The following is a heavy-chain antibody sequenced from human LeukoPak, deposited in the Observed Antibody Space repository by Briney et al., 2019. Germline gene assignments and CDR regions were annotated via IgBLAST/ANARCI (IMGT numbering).Heavy chain of an antibody. V-gene: IGHV1-2*02. CDR1: GYTFTGHF. Sequence: ASVKVSCKASGYTFTGHFMHWVRQAPGQGLEWMGWINPNSGATNYAQKFQGRVTMTRDTSISTACMEVSRLRSDDTAVYYCAGVTDYYGSGSYPFDYWGQGTLVTVSS. CDR3: AGVTDYYGSGSYPFDY. CDR2: INPNSGAT. D-gene: IGHD3-10*01. J-gene: IGHJ4*02.